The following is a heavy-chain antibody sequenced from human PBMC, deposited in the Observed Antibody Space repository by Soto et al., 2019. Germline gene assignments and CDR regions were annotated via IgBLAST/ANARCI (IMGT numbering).Heavy chain of an antibody. J-gene: IGHJ4*02. D-gene: IGHD4-4*01. CDR1: ELTCGNVW. Sequence: RLSCAASELTCGNVWMRWVSQAPGKGLEWVGRIKSKTDGGTRDYAAPVKGRFTIPRDDSKNTLYLQMNSLKTEDTAVYYCTTGFVTTFDYWGQGTLVTVSS. CDR2: IKSKTDGGTR. V-gene: IGHV3-15*01. CDR3: TTGFVTTFDY.